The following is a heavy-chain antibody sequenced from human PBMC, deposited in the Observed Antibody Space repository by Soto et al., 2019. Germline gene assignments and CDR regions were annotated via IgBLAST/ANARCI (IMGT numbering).Heavy chain of an antibody. V-gene: IGHV1-69*06. D-gene: IGHD6-13*01. CDR3: GGSSSWKFDY. CDR2: IIPIFCTA. Sequence: SVKVSCKASGGTFSSYSISWVRQAPGQGLEWMGGIIPIFCTANYAQKFQGRVTITADKSTSTAYMELSSLRSEDTAVYYCGGSSSWKFDYCGQGTLVTVSS. CDR1: GGTFSSYS. J-gene: IGHJ4*02.